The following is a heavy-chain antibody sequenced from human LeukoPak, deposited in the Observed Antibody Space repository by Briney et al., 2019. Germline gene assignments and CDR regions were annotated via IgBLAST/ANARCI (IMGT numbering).Heavy chain of an antibody. D-gene: IGHD3-16*01. CDR1: GFTLSSYA. V-gene: IGHV3-23*01. Sequence: GGSLRLSCAASGFTLSSYAMSWVRQAPGKGLEWVSAIGSSGGDTYYADSVKGRFTMSRDMAKDTLYLQMNSLRAEDTAVYYCAKDLKAVLFAYFDYWGQGTLVTVSS. J-gene: IGHJ4*02. CDR3: AKDLKAVLFAYFDY. CDR2: IGSSGGDT.